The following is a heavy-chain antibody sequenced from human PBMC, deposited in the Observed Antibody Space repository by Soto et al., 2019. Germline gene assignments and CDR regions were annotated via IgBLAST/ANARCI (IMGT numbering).Heavy chain of an antibody. Sequence: RGSLRLSCAASGFTFSSYAMSWVRQAPGKGLEWVSAISGSGGSTYYADSVKGRFTISRDNSKNTLYLQMNSLRAEDTAVYYCAEDRITMIVVGCFDYWGQGTLVTVSS. CDR3: AEDRITMIVVGCFDY. J-gene: IGHJ4*02. V-gene: IGHV3-23*01. CDR1: GFTFSSYA. CDR2: ISGSGGST. D-gene: IGHD3-22*01.